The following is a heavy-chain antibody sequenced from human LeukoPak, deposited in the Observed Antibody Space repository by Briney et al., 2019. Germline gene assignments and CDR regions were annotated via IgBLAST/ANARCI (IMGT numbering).Heavy chain of an antibody. CDR3: AKIPISMIVVVITPRDDAFDI. Sequence: GGSPRLSCAASTFTFSNFGMLWVREAPGKGLEWVAVVSYDGTRKYYADSVKGGFTISRDNSRSTMAIHLSSLRSEDTAVYYCAKIPISMIVVVITPRDDAFDIWGQGTMVTVSS. CDR1: TFTFSNFG. D-gene: IGHD3-22*01. J-gene: IGHJ3*02. CDR2: VSYDGTRK. V-gene: IGHV3-30*18.